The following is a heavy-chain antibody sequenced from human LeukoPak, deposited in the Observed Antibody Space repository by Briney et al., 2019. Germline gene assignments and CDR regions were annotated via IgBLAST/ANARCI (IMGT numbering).Heavy chain of an antibody. CDR2: ISGSGGST. V-gene: IGHV3-23*01. J-gene: IGHJ4*02. Sequence: PGGSLRLSCAASGFTFSSYAMSWVRQAPGKGLEWVSAISGSGGSTYYADSVKGRFTISRDNSKNTLYLQMNSLRAEDTAVYYCAKQGLGPNLFVEYCSSTSCYPSDYWGQGTLVTVSS. CDR3: AKQGLGPNLFVEYCSSTSCYPSDY. D-gene: IGHD2-2*01. CDR1: GFTFSSYA.